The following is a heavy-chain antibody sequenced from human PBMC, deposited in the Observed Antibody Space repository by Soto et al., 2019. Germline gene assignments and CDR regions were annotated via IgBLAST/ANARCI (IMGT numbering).Heavy chain of an antibody. CDR2: ISAYNGNT. Sequence: ASVKVSCKASGYTFTSYGISWVRQAPGQGLEWMGWISAYNGNTNYAQKLQGRVTMTTDTSTSPAYMELRSLRSDDTAVYYCAREGFDYRDYSYYYGMDVWGQGTTVTVSS. CDR3: AREGFDYRDYSYYYGMDV. CDR1: GYTFTSYG. D-gene: IGHD4-4*01. J-gene: IGHJ6*02. V-gene: IGHV1-18*04.